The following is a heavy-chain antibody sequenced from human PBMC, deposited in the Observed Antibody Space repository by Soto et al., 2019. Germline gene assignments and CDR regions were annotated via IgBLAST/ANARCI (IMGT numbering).Heavy chain of an antibody. CDR2: ISSSSSYI. D-gene: IGHD2-2*01. Sequence: GGSLRLSCAASGFTFSSYSMNWVRQAPGKGLEWVSSISSSSSYIYYADSVKGRFTISRDNAKNSLYLQMNSLRAEDTAVYYCARELHCSSTSCYDDFWSGTTDYWGQGTLVTVSS. CDR3: ARELHCSSTSCYDDFWSGTTDY. J-gene: IGHJ4*02. V-gene: IGHV3-21*01. CDR1: GFTFSSYS.